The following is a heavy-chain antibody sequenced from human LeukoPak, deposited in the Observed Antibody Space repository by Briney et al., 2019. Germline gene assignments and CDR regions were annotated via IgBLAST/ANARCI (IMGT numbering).Heavy chain of an antibody. J-gene: IGHJ4*02. D-gene: IGHD3-3*01. CDR3: TRKSAPFDL. CDR1: GFTFSGYE. CDR2: IHTSSDYV. V-gene: IGHV3-21*01. Sequence: GGSLRLSCAASGFTFSGYEMNWVRQTPGLAPEWVSSIHTSSDYVYYADSVKGRFISSRDNAKNSLYLQMNSLRVEDTGVYYCTRKSAPFDLWGQGILVTVSS.